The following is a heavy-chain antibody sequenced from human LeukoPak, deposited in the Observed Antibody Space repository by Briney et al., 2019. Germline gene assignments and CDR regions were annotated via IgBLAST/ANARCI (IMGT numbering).Heavy chain of an antibody. D-gene: IGHD3-10*01. V-gene: IGHV3-23*01. Sequence: GGSLRLSCVVSGITLSNYGMSWIRQAPGKGLEWVADIREGAGGTKYADSVKGRFTISRDNSKNTLYLQMNSLRAEDTAVYFCARRGVVIRAVILLAFHNEAHYFDYWGRGTLVTVSS. J-gene: IGHJ4*02. CDR1: GITLSNYG. CDR3: ARRGVVIRAVILLAFHNEAHYFDY. CDR2: IREGAGGT.